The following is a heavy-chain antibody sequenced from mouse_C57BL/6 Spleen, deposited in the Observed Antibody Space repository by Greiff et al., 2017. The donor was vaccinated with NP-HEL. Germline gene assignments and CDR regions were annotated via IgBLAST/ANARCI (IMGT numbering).Heavy chain of an antibody. J-gene: IGHJ1*03. CDR2: IDPENCDT. D-gene: IGHD1-1*01. V-gene: IGHV14-4*01. CDR1: GFNIKDDY. CDR3: EYYGSSTNWYFDV. Sequence: VQLQQSGAELVRPGASVKLSCTASGFNIKDDYMHWVKQRPEQGLEWIGWIDPENCDTEYASKFQGKATITADTSSNTAYLQLSSLTSEDTAVYYCEYYGSSTNWYFDVWGTGTTVTVSS.